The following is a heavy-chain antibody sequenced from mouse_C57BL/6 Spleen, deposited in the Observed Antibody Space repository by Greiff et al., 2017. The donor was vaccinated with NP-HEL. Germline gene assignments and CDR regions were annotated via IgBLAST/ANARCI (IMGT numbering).Heavy chain of an antibody. CDR1: GYTFTSYT. V-gene: IGHV1-4*01. CDR3: ARDSNYAYYYAMDY. J-gene: IGHJ4*01. D-gene: IGHD2-5*01. CDR2: INPSSGYT. Sequence: QVQLQQSGAELARPGASVKMSCKASGYTFTSYTMHWVKQRPGQGLEWIGYINPSSGYTKYNQKFKDKATLTADKSSSTAYMQLSSLTSEDSAVYYCARDSNYAYYYAMDYWGQGTSVTVSS.